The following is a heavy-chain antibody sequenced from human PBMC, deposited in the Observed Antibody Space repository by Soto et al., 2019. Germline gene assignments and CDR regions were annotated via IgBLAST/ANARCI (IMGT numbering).Heavy chain of an antibody. CDR1: GFTFSSYA. J-gene: IGHJ5*02. V-gene: IGHV3-30-3*01. CDR3: ARPARPITIFGRFDP. D-gene: IGHD3-3*01. CDR2: ISYDGSNK. Sequence: VQLVESGGGVVQPGRSLRLSCAASGFTFSSYAMHWVRQAPGKGLEWVAVISYDGSNKYYADSVKGRFTISRDNSKNTLYLQMNSLRAEDTAVYYCARPARPITIFGRFDPWGQGTLVTVSS.